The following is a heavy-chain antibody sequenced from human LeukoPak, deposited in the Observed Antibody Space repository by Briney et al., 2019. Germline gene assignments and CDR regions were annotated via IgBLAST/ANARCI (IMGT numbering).Heavy chain of an antibody. V-gene: IGHV3-23*01. CDR3: AKTEGYCSSTSCSIDY. CDR2: ISGSGGST. J-gene: IGHJ4*02. CDR1: GFTFSSYG. D-gene: IGHD2-2*01. Sequence: GGTLRLSCAASGFTFSSYGMSWVRQAPGKGLEWVSAISGSGGSTYCADSVKGRFTISRDNSKNTLYLQMNSLRAEDTAVYYCAKTEGYCSSTSCSIDYWGQGTLVTVSS.